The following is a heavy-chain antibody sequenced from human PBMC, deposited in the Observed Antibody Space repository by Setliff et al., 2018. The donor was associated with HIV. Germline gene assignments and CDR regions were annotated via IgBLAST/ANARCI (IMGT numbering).Heavy chain of an antibody. Sequence: PSETLSLTCTVSGGSISGSSYYWSWVRQPPGKGLEWIGEVFHSGSANPNASLRSRVMISVDTSKNQFSLKLSAVTAADTAVYYCARDHVFGSRTGFDPWGPGILVTVSS. V-gene: IGHV4-39*07. CDR1: GGSISGSSYY. CDR2: VFHSGSA. D-gene: IGHD3-10*01. J-gene: IGHJ5*02. CDR3: ARDHVFGSRTGFDP.